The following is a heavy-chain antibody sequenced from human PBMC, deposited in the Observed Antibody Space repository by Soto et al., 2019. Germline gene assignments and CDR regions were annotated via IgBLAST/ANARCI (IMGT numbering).Heavy chain of an antibody. V-gene: IGHV3-7*05. D-gene: IGHD5-18*01. CDR2: IKVDGSEK. Sequence: EVQLVESGGGLVQPGGSLRLSCAASGFTFSDYWMSWARQAPGKGLEWVANIKVDGSEKYYVDSVKGRFTISRDNAKNSLYLQMNSLIAEDTAVYYCARDRGHNYGERRVDYWGQGTLVTVSS. CDR3: ARDRGHNYGERRVDY. CDR1: GFTFSDYW. J-gene: IGHJ4*02.